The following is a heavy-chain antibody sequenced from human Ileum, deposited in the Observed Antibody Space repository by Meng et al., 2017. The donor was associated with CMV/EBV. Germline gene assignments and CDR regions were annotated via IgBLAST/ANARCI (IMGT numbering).Heavy chain of an antibody. CDR2: ITGDSSSI. V-gene: IGHV3-48*03. Sequence: GGSLRLSCAASGFTFSNYEMNWVRQAPGRGLEWLSYITGDSSSIYYADSVKGRFTISRDNSKNSLYLQMNGLRDEDTAIYYCARAIATTPGMNWFDPWGQGTLVTVSS. CDR3: ARAIATTPGMNWFDP. D-gene: IGHD1-1*01. J-gene: IGHJ5*02. CDR1: GFTFSNYE.